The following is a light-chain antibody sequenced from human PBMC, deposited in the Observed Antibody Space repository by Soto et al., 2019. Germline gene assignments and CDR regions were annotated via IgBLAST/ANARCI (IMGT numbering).Light chain of an antibody. CDR2: EVS. V-gene: IGLV2-14*01. CDR3: SSYTSSSTLVM. J-gene: IGLJ7*01. Sequence: QSALTQPASVSGSPGQSITISCTGTSSDVGGYNYVSWYQQHPGKAPKLMIYEVSNRPSGISNRFSGSKSGNTASLTISGRQAEDEADYYCSSYTSSSTLVMFGGGTQLTVL. CDR1: SSDVGGYNY.